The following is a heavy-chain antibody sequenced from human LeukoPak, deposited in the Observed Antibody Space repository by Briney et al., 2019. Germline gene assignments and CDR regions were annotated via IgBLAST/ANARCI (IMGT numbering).Heavy chain of an antibody. CDR3: ARDPPGAIHY. D-gene: IGHD1-26*01. CDR1: GGTFSSYA. Sequence: SVKVSCKASGGTFSSYAISWVRQAPGQGLEWMGRIIPILAIANYAQKFQGRVTITADKSTSTAYMELSGLRSEDTAVYYCARDPPGAIHYWGQGTLVTVSS. J-gene: IGHJ4*02. V-gene: IGHV1-69*04. CDR2: IIPILAIA.